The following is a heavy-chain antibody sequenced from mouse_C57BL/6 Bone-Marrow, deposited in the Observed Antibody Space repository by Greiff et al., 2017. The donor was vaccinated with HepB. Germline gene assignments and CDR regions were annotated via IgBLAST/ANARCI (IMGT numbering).Heavy chain of an antibody. CDR2: ISDGGSYT. CDR1: GFTFSSYA. J-gene: IGHJ1*03. CDR3: ARDKGGLLRWYFDV. Sequence: DVQLVESGGGLVKPGGSLKLSCAASGFTFSSYAMSWVRQTPEKRLEWVATISDGGSYTYYPDNVKGRFTISRDNAKNNLYLQMSHLKSEDTAMYYCARDKGGLLRWYFDVWGTGTTVTVSS. V-gene: IGHV5-4*01. D-gene: IGHD1-1*01.